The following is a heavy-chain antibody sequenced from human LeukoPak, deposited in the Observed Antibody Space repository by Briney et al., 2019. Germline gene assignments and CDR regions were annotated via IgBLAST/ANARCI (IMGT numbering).Heavy chain of an antibody. CDR2: IWYDGSNK. V-gene: IGHV3-33*01. D-gene: IGHD6-19*01. CDR3: ARDSSGWYPEYFQH. Sequence: GGSLRLSCAASGFTFSSYGMHWVRQAPGKGQEWVAVIWYDGSNKYYADSVKGRFTISRDNSKNTLYLQMNSLRAEDTAVYYCARDSSGWYPEYFQHWGQGTLVTVSS. J-gene: IGHJ1*01. CDR1: GFTFSSYG.